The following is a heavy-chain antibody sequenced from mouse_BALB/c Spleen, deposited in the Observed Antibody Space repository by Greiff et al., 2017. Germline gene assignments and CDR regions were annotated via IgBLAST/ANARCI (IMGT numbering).Heavy chain of an antibody. CDR3: ARGRYDAMDY. Sequence: QVQLKQPGAELVKPGTSVKLSCKASGYNFTSYWINWVKLRPGQGLEWIGDIYPGSGSTNYNEKFKSKATLTVDTSSSTAYMQLSSLASEDSALYYCARGRYDAMDYWGQGTSVTVSS. J-gene: IGHJ4*01. V-gene: IGHV1-55*01. CDR2: IYPGSGST. CDR1: GYNFTSYW. D-gene: IGHD2-14*01.